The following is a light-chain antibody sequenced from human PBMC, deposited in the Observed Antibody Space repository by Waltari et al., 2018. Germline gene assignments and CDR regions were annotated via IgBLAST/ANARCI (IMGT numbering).Light chain of an antibody. CDR3: QQYSDWPLT. V-gene: IGKV3D-15*01. J-gene: IGKJ4*01. CDR1: QSVNNK. CDR2: DAS. Sequence: VMTQSPATLSVSPGARVTLPCRASQSVNNKLAWYQQKPGQAPRLLIYDASTSATGIPTSFSGSGSGTEVTITISSLQSEDVAVYCCQQYSDWPLTFGGGTKVEIK.